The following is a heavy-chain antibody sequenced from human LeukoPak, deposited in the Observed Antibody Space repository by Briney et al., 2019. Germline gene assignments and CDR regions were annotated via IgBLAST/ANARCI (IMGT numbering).Heavy chain of an antibody. J-gene: IGHJ4*02. D-gene: IGHD3-10*01. CDR3: ARAPLEGQLLWFGELNYFDY. CDR2: IYYSGST. Sequence: SETLSLTCAVYGGSFSGYYWSWIRQPPGKGLEWIGSIYYSGSTYYNPSLKSRVTISVDTSKNQFSLKLSSVTAADTAVYYYARAPLEGQLLWFGELNYFDYWGQGTLVTVSS. V-gene: IGHV4-34*01. CDR1: GGSFSGYY.